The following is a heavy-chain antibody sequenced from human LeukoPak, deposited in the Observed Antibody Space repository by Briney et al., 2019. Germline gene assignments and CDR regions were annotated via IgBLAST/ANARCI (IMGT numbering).Heavy chain of an antibody. D-gene: IGHD3-16*01. Sequence: SVKVSCKASGGTFSSYAISWVRQAPGQGLERMGGIIPIFGTANYAQKFQGRVTITADESTSTAYMGLSSLRSEDTAVYYCARETGGGAFDIWGQGTMVTVSS. CDR3: ARETGGGAFDI. J-gene: IGHJ3*02. CDR2: IIPIFGTA. V-gene: IGHV1-69*13. CDR1: GGTFSSYA.